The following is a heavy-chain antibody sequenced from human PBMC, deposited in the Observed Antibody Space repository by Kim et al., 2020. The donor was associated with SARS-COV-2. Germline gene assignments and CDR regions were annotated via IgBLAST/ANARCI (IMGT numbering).Heavy chain of an antibody. CDR1: GFTFRNYE. D-gene: IGHD4-17*01. J-gene: IGHJ4*02. CDR2: ISSRGNTL. CDR3: ARDRWQPNIDFGDFDL. Sequence: GGSLRLSCEASGFTFRNYEMNWVRQTPGKGLEWISYISSRGNTLYHAESVEGRFTISRNNAKSSVYLQMTRLRVEDTGIYYCARDRWQPNIDFGDFDLWGQGTLVSVSS. V-gene: IGHV3-48*03.